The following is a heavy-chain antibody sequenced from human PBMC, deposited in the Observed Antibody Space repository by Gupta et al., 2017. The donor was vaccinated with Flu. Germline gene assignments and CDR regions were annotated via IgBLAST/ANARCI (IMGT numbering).Heavy chain of an antibody. Sequence: QEQLVESGGGVVQPGRSLRLSCAASGFTISTYGMHWVGQAPGKGLEWVAVIWDAGTNKYDAESVKGRCTISRDNSKNTVYLEMNSLRAEDTAVYYCTRDRYGSGRYGMDVWGQGTTVTVSS. D-gene: IGHD3-10*01. V-gene: IGHV3-33*01. CDR1: GFTISTYG. CDR3: TRDRYGSGRYGMDV. J-gene: IGHJ6*02. CDR2: IWDAGTNK.